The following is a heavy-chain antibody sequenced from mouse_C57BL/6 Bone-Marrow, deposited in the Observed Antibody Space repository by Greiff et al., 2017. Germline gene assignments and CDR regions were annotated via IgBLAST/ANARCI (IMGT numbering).Heavy chain of an antibody. Sequence: EVQLVQSGGGLVKPGGSLKLSCAASGFTFSDYGMHWVRQAPEQGLEWVAYISSGSSTIYYAATVKGRFTISRDNATNTLFLQMTSLRSEDTAMYYCARMNYGGDFDYWGQGTTLTVSS. CDR3: ARMNYGGDFDY. D-gene: IGHD1-2*01. CDR2: ISSGSSTI. J-gene: IGHJ2*01. CDR1: GFTFSDYG. V-gene: IGHV5-17*01.